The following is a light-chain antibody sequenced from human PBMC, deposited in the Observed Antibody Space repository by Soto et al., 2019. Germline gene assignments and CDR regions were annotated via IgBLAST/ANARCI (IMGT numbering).Light chain of an antibody. J-gene: IGLJ2*01. CDR1: SSDVGSFNL. CDR2: ESS. V-gene: IGLV2-23*01. CDR3: CSYAGSNTLL. Sequence: QSALTQPASVSGSPGQSITISCTGTSSDVGSFNLVSWYQQYPGKAPKLMIYESSKRPSGVFNRFSGSKSGNTASLTISGLQAEDEADYHCCSYAGSNTLLFGGGTKLTVL.